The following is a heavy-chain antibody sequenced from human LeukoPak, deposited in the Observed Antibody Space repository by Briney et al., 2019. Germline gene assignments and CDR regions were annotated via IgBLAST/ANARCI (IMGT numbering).Heavy chain of an antibody. CDR1: GFTFSSYA. Sequence: GRSLRLSCAASGFTFSSYAMHWVRQAPGKGLEWVAVISYDGSNKYYADSVKGRFTISRDNSKNTLYLQMNSLRAEDTAVYYCARDPGCGGDFPPPYYYGIDVWGQGTTVTVSS. CDR3: ARDPGCGGDFPPPYYYGIDV. D-gene: IGHD2-21*02. J-gene: IGHJ6*02. CDR2: ISYDGSNK. V-gene: IGHV3-30-3*01.